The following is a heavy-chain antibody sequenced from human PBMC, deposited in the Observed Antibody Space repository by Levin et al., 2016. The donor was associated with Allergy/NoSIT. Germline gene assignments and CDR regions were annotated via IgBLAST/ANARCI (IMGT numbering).Heavy chain of an antibody. Sequence: VRQMPGKGLEWVGRIKSKTDGGTTDYAAPVKGRFTISRDDSKNTLYLQMNSLKTEDTAVYYCTTDQLRYFDWSIKDYFDYWGQGTTVTVSS. CDR3: TTDQLRYFDWSIKDYFDY. CDR2: IKSKTDGGTT. D-gene: IGHD3-9*01. J-gene: IGHJ4*03. V-gene: IGHV3-15*01.